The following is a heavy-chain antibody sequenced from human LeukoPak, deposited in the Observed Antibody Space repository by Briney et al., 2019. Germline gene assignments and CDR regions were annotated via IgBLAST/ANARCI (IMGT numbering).Heavy chain of an antibody. V-gene: IGHV4-59*08. CDR3: ARVDSSGYYPDY. Sequence: WETLSLTCTVSGGSISSYYWSWIRQPPGKGLEWIGYIYYSGSTNYNPSLKSRVTISVDTSKNHFSLKLSSVNAADTAVYYCARVDSSGYYPDYWGQGTLVTVSS. J-gene: IGHJ4*02. D-gene: IGHD3-22*01. CDR2: IYYSGST. CDR1: GGSISSYY.